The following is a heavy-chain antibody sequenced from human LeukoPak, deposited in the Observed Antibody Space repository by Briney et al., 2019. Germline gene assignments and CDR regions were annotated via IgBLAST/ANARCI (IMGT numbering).Heavy chain of an antibody. J-gene: IGHJ4*02. CDR2: IIPILSIA. D-gene: IGHD3-10*01. Sequence: SVKVSCKASGGTFSSYTISWVRQAPGQELELMGRIIPILSIANYAQKFQGRVTITADKSTSTAYMELSSLRSEDTAVYYCASGPYGSREFDYWGQGTLVTVSS. CDR3: ASGPYGSREFDY. CDR1: GGTFSSYT. V-gene: IGHV1-69*02.